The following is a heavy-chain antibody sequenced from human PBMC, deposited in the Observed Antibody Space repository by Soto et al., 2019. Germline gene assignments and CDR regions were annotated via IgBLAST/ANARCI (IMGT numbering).Heavy chain of an antibody. V-gene: IGHV1-18*04. CDR2: ISAYNGNT. J-gene: IGHJ6*04. CDR1: GYTFTSYG. D-gene: IGHD3-9*01. Sequence: ASVKVSCKASGYTFTSYGISWVRQAPGQGLEWMGWISAYNGNTNYAQKLQGRVTMTTDTSTSTAYMELRSLRSDDTAVYYCARESVGLRYFAWLQHYYGMDVWGKGTTVTVSS. CDR3: ARESVGLRYFAWLQHYYGMDV.